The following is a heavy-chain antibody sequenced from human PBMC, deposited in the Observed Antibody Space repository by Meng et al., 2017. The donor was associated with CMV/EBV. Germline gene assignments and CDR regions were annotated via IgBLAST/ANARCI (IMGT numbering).Heavy chain of an antibody. CDR2: IIPIFGTA. CDR1: GGTFSSYA. CDR3: ARRKLVGYCTNGVCPGWFDP. D-gene: IGHD2-8*01. J-gene: IGHJ5*02. V-gene: IGHV1-69*05. Sequence: SVKVSCMASGGTFSSYAISWVRQAPGQGLEWMGGIIPIFGTANYAQKFQGRVTITTDESTSTAYMELSSLRSEDTAVYYCARRKLVGYCTNGVCPGWFDPWGQGTLVTVSS.